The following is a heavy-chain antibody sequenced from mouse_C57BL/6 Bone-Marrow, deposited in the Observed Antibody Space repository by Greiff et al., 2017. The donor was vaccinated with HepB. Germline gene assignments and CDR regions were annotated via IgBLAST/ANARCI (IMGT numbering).Heavy chain of an antibody. D-gene: IGHD2-1*01. J-gene: IGHJ3*01. CDR1: GYTFTSYW. CDR3: AREGDYGNRAWFAY. Sequence: QVHVKQPGAELVKPGASVKLSCKASGYTFTSYWMHWVKQRPGRGLEWIGRIDPNSGGTKYNEKFKSKATLTVDKPSSTAYMQLSSLTSEDSAVYYCAREGDYGNRAWFAYWGQGTLVTVSA. V-gene: IGHV1-72*01. CDR2: IDPNSGGT.